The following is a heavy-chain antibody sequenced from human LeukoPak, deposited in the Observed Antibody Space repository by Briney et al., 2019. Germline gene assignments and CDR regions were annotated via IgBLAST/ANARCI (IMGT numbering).Heavy chain of an antibody. Sequence: GGSLRLSCAASGFTFDDYAMHWVRQAPGKGLEWVSGISWNSGSIGYADSVKGRFTISRDNAKNSLYLQMNSLRAEDMALYYCAKEGSDSCDYELRPFFDYWGQGTLVTVSS. J-gene: IGHJ4*02. CDR1: GFTFDDYA. D-gene: IGHD4-17*01. V-gene: IGHV3-9*03. CDR3: AKEGSDSCDYELRPFFDY. CDR2: ISWNSGSI.